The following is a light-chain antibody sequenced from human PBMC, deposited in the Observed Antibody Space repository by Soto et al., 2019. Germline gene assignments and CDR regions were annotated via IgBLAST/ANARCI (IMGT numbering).Light chain of an antibody. CDR2: DTY. V-gene: IGKV3-15*01. J-gene: IGKJ5*01. CDR3: QQYNNWFSIT. CDR1: QSITNK. Sequence: EIVLTQSPGTLSLSPGERATLSCRASQSITNKLAWYQQKPGQAPRLVIYDTYTRATGVPGRFSGSGSGTEFTLTISSLQSEDFAVYYCQQYNNWFSITFGQGTRLEIK.